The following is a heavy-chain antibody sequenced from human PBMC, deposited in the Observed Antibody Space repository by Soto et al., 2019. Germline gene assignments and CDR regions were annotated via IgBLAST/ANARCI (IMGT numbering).Heavy chain of an antibody. CDR3: AHIRFGPQIDWYYSMDV. CDR2: IYWDDDK. Sequence: ITLKESGPPLVKPTQTLTLTCPFSGFSLSTSGVGVVWIRQPPGKALEWLGIIYWDDDKRYSPSLKSRLTITKDTTKNQVVLRMTNLDPVDTATYYCAHIRFGPQIDWYYSMDVWGKGTTVTVSS. D-gene: IGHD3-10*01. CDR1: GFSLSTSGVG. J-gene: IGHJ6*03. V-gene: IGHV2-5*02.